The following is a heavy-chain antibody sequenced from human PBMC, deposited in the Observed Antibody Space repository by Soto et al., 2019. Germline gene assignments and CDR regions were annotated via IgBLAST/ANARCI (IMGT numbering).Heavy chain of an antibody. V-gene: IGHV4-59*01. J-gene: IGHJ4*02. CDR1: GGSISSYY. Sequence: PSETLSLTCTVSGGSISSYYWTWIRQPPGKGLEWIGYIYYSGSTKYNPSLKSRVTISQDTSTNQFSLKLSSVTAADTAVYYCARARYSMSPDFEYWGQGTLVTVSS. CDR3: ARARYSMSPDFEY. CDR2: IYYSGST. D-gene: IGHD6-13*01.